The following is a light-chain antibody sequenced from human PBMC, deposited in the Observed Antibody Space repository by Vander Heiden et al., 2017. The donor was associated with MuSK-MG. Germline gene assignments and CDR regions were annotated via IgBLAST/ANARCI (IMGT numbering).Light chain of an antibody. CDR3: LQHNSYPLT. CDR1: QGIGND. Sequence: DIQMTKSPSSLSASVGDRVTITCRASQGIGNDLGWYQQKPGKAPKLLIYAASSLQSGVPSRFSGSGSGTEFTLTISSLQPEDFATYYCLQHNSYPLTFGGGTKVEIK. J-gene: IGKJ4*01. CDR2: AAS. V-gene: IGKV1-17*01.